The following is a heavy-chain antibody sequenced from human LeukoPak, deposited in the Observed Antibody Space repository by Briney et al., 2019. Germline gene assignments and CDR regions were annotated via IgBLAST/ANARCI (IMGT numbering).Heavy chain of an antibody. D-gene: IGHD2-2*01. CDR2: MNPNSGST. CDR1: GHTFTSYD. J-gene: IGHJ5*02. CDR3: ARADCSSTSCSNWFDP. Sequence: GASVKVSCKASGHTFTSYDINWVRQATGQGLEWMGWMNPNSGSTGYAQKFQGRVTMTRNTSISTAYMELMSLRSEDTAVYYCARADCSSTSCSNWFDPWGQGTLVTVSS. V-gene: IGHV1-8*01.